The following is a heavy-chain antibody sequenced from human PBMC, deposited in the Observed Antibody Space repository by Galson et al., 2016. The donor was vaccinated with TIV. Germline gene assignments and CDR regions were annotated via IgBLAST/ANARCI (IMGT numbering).Heavy chain of an antibody. V-gene: IGHV3-53*01. CDR1: GFTVSRNY. CDR2: IYTGGNT. Sequence: SLRLSCAASGFTVSRNYMSWVRQAPGKGLEWVSIIYTGGNTYYADSVEGRFTMSRDTSMNTVYLRMDSLRAEDTAIYYCARDNNWNYANDAFDLWGQGTMVPASA. J-gene: IGHJ3*01. CDR3: ARDNNWNYANDAFDL. D-gene: IGHD1-7*01.